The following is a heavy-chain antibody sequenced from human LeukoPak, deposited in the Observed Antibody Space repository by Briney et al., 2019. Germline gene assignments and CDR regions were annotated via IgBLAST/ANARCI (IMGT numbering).Heavy chain of an antibody. D-gene: IGHD5-18*01. CDR2: ISSSGGTI. J-gene: IGHJ3*02. CDR3: ARNAAMAADI. CDR1: GFTFSSYE. V-gene: IGHV3-48*03. Sequence: GGSLSLSCAVSGFTFSSYEMSWVRQARGRGLEWVSYISSSGGTIHYAGSVKGRFTISRDNAKNTLYLQMNSLRAEDTAVYYCARNAAMAADIWGQGTMVTVSS.